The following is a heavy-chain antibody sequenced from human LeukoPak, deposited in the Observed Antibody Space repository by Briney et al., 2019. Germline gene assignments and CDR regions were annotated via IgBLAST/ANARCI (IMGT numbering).Heavy chain of an antibody. J-gene: IGHJ4*02. CDR3: GRSATVTTHFDY. Sequence: SETLSLTCAVYGGSFSGYYWSWIRQPPGKGLEWIGEINHSGSTNYNPSLKSRVTISVDTSKNQFSLKLSSVTAADTAVYYCGRSATVTTHFDYWGQGTLVTVSS. D-gene: IGHD4-17*01. V-gene: IGHV4-34*01. CDR2: INHSGST. CDR1: GGSFSGYY.